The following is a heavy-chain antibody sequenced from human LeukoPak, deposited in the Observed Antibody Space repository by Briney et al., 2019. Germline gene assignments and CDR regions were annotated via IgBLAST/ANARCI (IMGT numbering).Heavy chain of an antibody. V-gene: IGHV4-39*01. CDR1: GGSISSSSYY. CDR2: IYYSGST. D-gene: IGHD3-22*01. Sequence: SETLSLTRTVSGGSISSSSYYWGWIRQPPGKGLEWIGSIYYSGSTYYNPSLKSRLPISVDTSKNQFSLKLSSVTAADTAVYYCASNYDSSGYYIYWYFDLWGRGTLVTVSS. CDR3: ASNYDSSGYYIYWYFDL. J-gene: IGHJ2*01.